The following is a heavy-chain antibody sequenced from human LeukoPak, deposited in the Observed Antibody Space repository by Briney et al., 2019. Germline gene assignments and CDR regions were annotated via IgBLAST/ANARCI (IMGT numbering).Heavy chain of an antibody. CDR2: ISNSGRT. D-gene: IGHD2-15*01. Sequence: SETLSLTCTVSGGAITSHYWTWIRQSPVKGLEWIGDISNSGRTSYNPSLKSRVTVSIDTSKNQFSLKLSSVTAADTAVYYCGRDALVGYFSYYYMDVWGKGTTVTVSS. J-gene: IGHJ6*03. CDR3: GRDALVGYFSYYYMDV. CDR1: GGAITSHY. V-gene: IGHV4-59*11.